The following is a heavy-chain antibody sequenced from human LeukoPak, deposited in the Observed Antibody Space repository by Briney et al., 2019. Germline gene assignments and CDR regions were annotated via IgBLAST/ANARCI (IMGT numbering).Heavy chain of an antibody. D-gene: IGHD4-17*01. Sequence: GESLKISCKGSGYSFTNYWISWVRQMPGKGLEWMGRVDPSDSYTKYSPSFEGHVTISVDKSISTAFLQWNSLKASDSAMYYCATGASKVTTDFANYWGQGTQVAVSS. V-gene: IGHV5-10-1*01. J-gene: IGHJ4*02. CDR3: ATGASKVTTDFANY. CDR1: GYSFTNYW. CDR2: VDPSDSYT.